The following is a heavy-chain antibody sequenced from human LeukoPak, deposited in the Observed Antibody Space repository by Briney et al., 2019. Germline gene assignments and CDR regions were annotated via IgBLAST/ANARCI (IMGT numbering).Heavy chain of an antibody. D-gene: IGHD6-19*01. CDR2: IYYSGST. J-gene: IGHJ4*02. CDR3: ARGPYSSGWYFDY. CDR1: GGSGSSGSYY. V-gene: IGHV4-61*01. Sequence: PSETLSLNCTVSGGSGSSGSYYWRWIGQPPGRGLEWIGYIYYSGSTNYNPSLKSRVTISVDTSKNQFSPKLSSVTAADTAVYYCARGPYSSGWYFDYWGQGTLVTVSS.